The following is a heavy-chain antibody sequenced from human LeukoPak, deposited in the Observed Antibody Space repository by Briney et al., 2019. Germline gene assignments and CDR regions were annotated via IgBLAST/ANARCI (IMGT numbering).Heavy chain of an antibody. CDR3: AKREYGDYLLYFDY. J-gene: IGHJ4*02. D-gene: IGHD4-17*01. Sequence: GGSLRLSCVASGFTFSSYAMSWVRQAPGKGLEWVSAISGSGGSTYYADSVKGRFTISRDNSKNTLYLQMNSLRAEDTAVYYCAKREYGDYLLYFDYWGQGTLVTVSS. CDR1: GFTFSSYA. V-gene: IGHV3-23*01. CDR2: ISGSGGST.